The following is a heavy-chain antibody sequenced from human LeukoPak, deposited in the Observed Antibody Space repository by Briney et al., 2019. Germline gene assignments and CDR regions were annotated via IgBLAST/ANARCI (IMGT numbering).Heavy chain of an antibody. CDR1: GFTFSRYG. CDR2: IRYDGGEE. J-gene: IGHJ4*02. Sequence: GGSLRLSCSGTGFTFSRYGIHWVRQAPGEGLEWVTVIRYDGGEEYYADSVRGRFTISRDNSKNTLYVQMNSLRDEDTAVYYCAKDQRWESPHYLDSWGQGTLVTVSS. V-gene: IGHV3-30*02. D-gene: IGHD1-26*01. CDR3: AKDQRWESPHYLDS.